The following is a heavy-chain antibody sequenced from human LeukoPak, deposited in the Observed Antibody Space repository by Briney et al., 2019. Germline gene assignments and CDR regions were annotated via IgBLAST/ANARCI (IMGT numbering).Heavy chain of an antibody. V-gene: IGHV4-34*01. CDR2: INHRGST. J-gene: IGHJ3*02. Sequence: SETLSLTCAVYGGSFSGYYWNWIRQPPGKGLEWIGEINHRGSTNNNPSLKSRVTISVDTSKNQFSLKLSSATAADTAVYYCARFSLGYDAFDIWGQGTMVTVSS. CDR3: ARFSLGYDAFDI. D-gene: IGHD3-22*01. CDR1: GGSFSGYY.